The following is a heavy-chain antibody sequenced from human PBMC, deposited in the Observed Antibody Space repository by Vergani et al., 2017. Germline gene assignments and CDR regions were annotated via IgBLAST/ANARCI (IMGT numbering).Heavy chain of an antibody. V-gene: IGHV3-23*04. CDR2: ISGGGGTT. Sequence: VQLVESGGGLVQPGGSLRLSCAPSGFTFSSYAMSWVRQAPGKGLEWVSGISGGGGTTHYADSVRGRFTISRDNSKNTLYLQMNSLRVEDTAVYYCADLYGDDGFSPFWGQGTLVTVSS. D-gene: IGHD2-21*01. J-gene: IGHJ4*02. CDR1: GFTFSSYA. CDR3: ADLYGDDGFSPF.